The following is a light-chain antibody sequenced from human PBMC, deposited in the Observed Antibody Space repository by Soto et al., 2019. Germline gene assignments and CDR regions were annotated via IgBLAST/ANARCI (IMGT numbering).Light chain of an antibody. J-gene: IGKJ1*01. Sequence: DIQMTQSPSSLSASVGDRVTITCRASQSISIYLNWYQQKPGQAPKLLIYAASSLQSGVPSRFSGSGSGTDFTLTISSLQPEDFATYYCQQSYSTPLWTFGQGTKVDI. V-gene: IGKV1-39*01. CDR2: AAS. CDR3: QQSYSTPLWT. CDR1: QSISIY.